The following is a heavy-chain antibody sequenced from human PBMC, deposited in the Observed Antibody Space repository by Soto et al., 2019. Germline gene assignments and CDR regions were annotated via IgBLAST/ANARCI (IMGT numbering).Heavy chain of an antibody. D-gene: IGHD3-16*01. CDR3: ARERKFVFWGKGLDV. V-gene: IGHV1-8*01. CDR1: GYTFTSYD. CDR2: MDPNSGST. Sequence: QAQLVQSGAEVKKPGASVKVSCKASGYTFTSYDINWVRQAPGQGLEWLGWMDPNSGSTGYAQNFQGRVTRTRNISINTAQMEMSSLRSEDTAVYYCARERKFVFWGKGLDVWGQGTTVTVSS. J-gene: IGHJ6*02.